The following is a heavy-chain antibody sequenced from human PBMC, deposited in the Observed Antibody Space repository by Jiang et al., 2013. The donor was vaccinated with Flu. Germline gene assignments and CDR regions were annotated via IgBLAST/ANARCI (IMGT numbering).Heavy chain of an antibody. V-gene: IGHV3-15*01. CDR3: TTESESYVDTAMVGYY. D-gene: IGHD5-18*01. CDR2: IKSKTDGGTT. J-gene: IGHJ4*02. Sequence: GGSLRLSCAASGFTFSNAWMSWVRQAPGKGLGWVGRIKSKTDGGTTDYAAPVKGRFTISRDDSKNTLYLQMNSLKTEDTAVYYCTTESESYVDTAMVGYYWGQGTLVTVSS. CDR1: GFTFSNAW.